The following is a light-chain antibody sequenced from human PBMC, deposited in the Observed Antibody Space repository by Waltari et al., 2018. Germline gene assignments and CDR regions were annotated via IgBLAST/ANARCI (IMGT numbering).Light chain of an antibody. V-gene: IGKV1-5*03. CDR3: QQYAGSPWT. CDR1: ESISSW. J-gene: IGKJ1*01. CDR2: EAS. Sequence: ETQMTQSPSTLSASAGDRVTIPCRASESISSWLAWYQQKPGRAPKLLVYEASSLERGVPSRFSGGGFGTEFTLTISGLQPDDFATYYCQQYAGSPWTFGQGTKVEIK.